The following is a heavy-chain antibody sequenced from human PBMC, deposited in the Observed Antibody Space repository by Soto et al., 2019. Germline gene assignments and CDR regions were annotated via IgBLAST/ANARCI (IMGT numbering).Heavy chain of an antibody. CDR3: ARDLGYALPDY. Sequence: QVQLEQSGAEEKKPGASVKVSFKSSEYTFTSYAMHWVRQAPGQRLEWTGWINAGNGNTKYSQKFQGRVTITRDTSASTAYMELSSLRAEDTAVYYCARDLGYALPDYWGQGTLVTVSS. CDR2: INAGNGNT. V-gene: IGHV1-3*05. CDR1: EYTFTSYA. D-gene: IGHD2-15*01. J-gene: IGHJ4*02.